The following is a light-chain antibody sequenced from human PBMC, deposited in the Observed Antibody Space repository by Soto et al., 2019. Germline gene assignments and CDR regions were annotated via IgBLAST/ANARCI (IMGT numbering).Light chain of an antibody. V-gene: IGLV3-21*02. Sequence: SYELTQPPSVSVAPGQTARITCGGTNSGSKSVHWYQQKPRQAPVLVVDDDSDRPSGIPERFSGSNSGNTATLTISRVEAGDEADYYCQVWDSSSDHVVFGGGTKRTVL. CDR1: NSGSKS. CDR2: DDS. J-gene: IGLJ2*01. CDR3: QVWDSSSDHVV.